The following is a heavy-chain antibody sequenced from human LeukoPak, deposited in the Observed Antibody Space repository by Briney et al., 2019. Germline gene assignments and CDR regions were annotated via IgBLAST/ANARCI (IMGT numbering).Heavy chain of an antibody. V-gene: IGHV4-30-2*01. CDR3: ARGLVSSSRHLDY. CDR1: GGSISSGGYY. D-gene: IGHD6-13*01. CDR2: IYHSGNT. J-gene: IGHJ4*02. Sequence: SQTLSLTCTVSGGSISSGGYYWSWIRQPPGKGLEWIGYIYHSGNTYYSPSLRSRVTISVDTSKNQFSLKLTSETAADTAVYYCARGLVSSSRHLDYWGQGTLVTVSS.